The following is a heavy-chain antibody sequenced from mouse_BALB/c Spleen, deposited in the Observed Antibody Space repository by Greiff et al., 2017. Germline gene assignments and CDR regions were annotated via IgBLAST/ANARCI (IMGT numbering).Heavy chain of an antibody. CDR3: ASPPSPPRGYAMDY. CDR2: IDPANGNT. Sequence: VQLQQSGAELVKPGASVKLSCTASGFNIQDTYMHWVKQRPEQGLEWIGRIDPANGNTKYDPKFPGKATITADTSSNTAYLQLSSLTSEDTAVYDWASPPSPPRGYAMDYWGQGTSVTVSS. J-gene: IGHJ4*01. V-gene: IGHV14-3*02. CDR1: GFNIQDTY.